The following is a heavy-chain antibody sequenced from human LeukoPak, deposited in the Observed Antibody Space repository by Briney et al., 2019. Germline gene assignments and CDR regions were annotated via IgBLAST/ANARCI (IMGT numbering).Heavy chain of an antibody. V-gene: IGHV4-34*01. CDR1: GGSFSGYY. CDR3: ARAYMVRGVMGWFDP. Sequence: SETLSLTCAVYGGSFSGYYWSWIRQPPGKGLEWIGEINHSGSTNYNPSLKSRVTISVDTSKNQFSLKLSSVTAADTAVYYCARAYMVRGVMGWFDPWGQGTLVTVSS. CDR2: INHSGST. J-gene: IGHJ5*02. D-gene: IGHD3-10*01.